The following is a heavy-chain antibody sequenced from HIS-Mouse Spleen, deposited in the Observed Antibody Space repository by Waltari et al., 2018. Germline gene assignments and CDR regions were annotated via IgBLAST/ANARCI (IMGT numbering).Heavy chain of an antibody. D-gene: IGHD6-13*01. CDR1: GGSISSSSYY. CDR2: SYYRGST. V-gene: IGHV4-39*07. J-gene: IGHJ2*01. CDR3: AREIPYSSSWYDWYFDL. Sequence: QLQLQESGPGLVKPSETLSLTCTVSGGSISSSSYYWGWIRQPPGKGLGWIGSSYYRGSTYDNPSRKSRVTISVDTSKNQFSLKLSSVTAADTAVYYCAREIPYSSSWYDWYFDLWGRGTLVTVSS.